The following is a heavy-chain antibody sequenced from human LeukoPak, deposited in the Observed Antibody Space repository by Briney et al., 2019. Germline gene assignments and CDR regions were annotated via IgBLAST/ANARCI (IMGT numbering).Heavy chain of an antibody. Sequence: ASVKVSCKASGYTFTTYYMHWVRQAPGQGLEWMGIINPSGGSTSYAQKFQGRVTITADISTSTAYMELSSLRSEDTAVYYCARGDCSGGSCQLGRFDYWGQGTLVTVSS. CDR1: GYTFTTYY. D-gene: IGHD2-15*01. CDR2: INPSGGST. CDR3: ARGDCSGGSCQLGRFDY. V-gene: IGHV1-46*01. J-gene: IGHJ4*02.